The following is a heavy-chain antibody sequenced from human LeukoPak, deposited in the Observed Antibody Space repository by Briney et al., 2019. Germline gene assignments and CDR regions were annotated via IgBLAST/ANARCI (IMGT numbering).Heavy chain of an antibody. CDR1: GFTFSSYS. CDR2: VSSSSSTI. CDR3: ARVLIQLWPRIDY. Sequence: GGSLRLSCAASGFTFSSYSMNWVRQAPGKGLEWVSYVSSSSSTIYYADSVKGRFTISRDNAKNSLYLQMNSLRDEDTAVYYCARVLIQLWPRIDYWGQGTLVTVSS. V-gene: IGHV3-48*02. J-gene: IGHJ4*02. D-gene: IGHD5-18*01.